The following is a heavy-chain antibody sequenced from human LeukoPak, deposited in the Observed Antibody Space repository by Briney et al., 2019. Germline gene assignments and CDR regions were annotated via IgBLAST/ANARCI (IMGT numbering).Heavy chain of an antibody. J-gene: IGHJ5*02. CDR2: INPNSGDT. CDR1: EYTFTAYY. V-gene: IGHV1-2*02. D-gene: IGHD6-19*01. CDR3: ARVGQWLVENDWFDP. Sequence: GASVKVSCKASEYTFTAYYVHWVRQAPGQGLEWMGWINPNSGDTNFAQNFPGRVTMTRATSISTVYMELSRLRSDDTAVYYCARVGQWLVENDWFDPWGQGTLVTVSS.